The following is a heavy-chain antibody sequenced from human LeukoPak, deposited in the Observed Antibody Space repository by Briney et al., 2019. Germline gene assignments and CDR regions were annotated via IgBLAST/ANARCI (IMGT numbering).Heavy chain of an antibody. D-gene: IGHD5-18*01. J-gene: IGHJ6*04. V-gene: IGHV3-53*01. CDR1: GFTASSNY. CDR2: IYSGGST. Sequence: GGSLRLSCAASGFTASSNYMSWVRQAPGEGLEWVSVIYSGGSTYCADSVKGRFTISRDNSKNTLYLQMNSLRAEDTAVYYCARSDFGALLVDTAMDKYYYGMDVWGKGTTVTVSS. CDR3: ARSDFGALLVDTAMDKYYYGMDV.